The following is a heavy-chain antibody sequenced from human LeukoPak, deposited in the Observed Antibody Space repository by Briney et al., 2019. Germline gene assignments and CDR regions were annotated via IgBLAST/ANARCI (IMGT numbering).Heavy chain of an antibody. CDR2: IYPGDSDT. D-gene: IGHD6-13*01. V-gene: IGHV5-51*01. CDR1: GYSFTSYW. J-gene: IGHJ3*02. CDR3: ASSIAAAHDAFDI. Sequence: GESLKISCKGSGYSFTSYWIGWVRQMPGKGLEWMGIIYPGDSDTRYSPSFQGQVTISAGKSISTAYLQWSSLKASDTAMYYCASSIAAAHDAFDIWGQGTMVTVSS.